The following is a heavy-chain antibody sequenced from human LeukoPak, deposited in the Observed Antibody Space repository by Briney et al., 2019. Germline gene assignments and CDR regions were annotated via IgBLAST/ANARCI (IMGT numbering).Heavy chain of an antibody. J-gene: IGHJ6*03. D-gene: IGHD4-17*01. Sequence: PGGSLRLSCTGSGFTFGDYAMSWFRQAPGKGLEWVGFIRSKAYGGTTEYAASVKGRFTISRDDSKSIAYLQMNSLKTEDTAVYYCTRGTYGDYLYYYYYMDVWGKGTTVTVPS. V-gene: IGHV3-49*03. CDR1: GFTFGDYA. CDR2: IRSKAYGGTT. CDR3: TRGTYGDYLYYYYYMDV.